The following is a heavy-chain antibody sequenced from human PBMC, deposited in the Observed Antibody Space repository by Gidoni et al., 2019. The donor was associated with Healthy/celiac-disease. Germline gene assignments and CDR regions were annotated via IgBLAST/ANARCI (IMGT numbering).Heavy chain of an antibody. CDR2: IYYSGST. CDR1: GGSISSSSYY. D-gene: IGHD3-10*01. CDR3: ARRGAISHYYYGMDV. Sequence: QLQLQESGPGLVEPSETLSLTCTVPGGSISSSSYYWGWIRQPPGKGLEWIGSIYYSGSTYYNPSLKSRVTISVDTSKNQFSLKLSSVTAADTAVYYCARRGAISHYYYGMDVWGQGTTVTVSS. V-gene: IGHV4-39*01. J-gene: IGHJ6*02.